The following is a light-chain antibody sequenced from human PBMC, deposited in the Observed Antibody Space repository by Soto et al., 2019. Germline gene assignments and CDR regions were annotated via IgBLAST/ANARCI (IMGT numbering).Light chain of an antibody. CDR1: QRVSSN. J-gene: IGKJ1*01. CDR2: GAS. V-gene: IGKV3-15*01. Sequence: EVVVTKHSRAPLPIPGERATLSCRASQRVSSNYVAWFQQKHGQAPRLLIYGASTRATGIPGRFSGSGSGTEFTLTISSLQSEDFAVYFCQQHNNWPPWTFGQGTKVDI. CDR3: QQHNNWPPWT.